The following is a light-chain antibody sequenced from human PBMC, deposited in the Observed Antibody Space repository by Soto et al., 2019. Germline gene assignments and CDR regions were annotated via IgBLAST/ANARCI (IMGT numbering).Light chain of an antibody. CDR2: DVT. V-gene: IGLV2-11*01. J-gene: IGLJ3*02. CDR1: SSDVGGYDF. Sequence: QSVLAQPRSVSGSPGQSVTLSCTGPSSDVGGYDFVSWYQQYPGKAPKLIIFDVTERTSGVPDRFSGSKSGNSASLTSSGLQAEDEADYCCSSYAGSDILGVFGGGTTPTVL. CDR3: SSYAGSDILGV.